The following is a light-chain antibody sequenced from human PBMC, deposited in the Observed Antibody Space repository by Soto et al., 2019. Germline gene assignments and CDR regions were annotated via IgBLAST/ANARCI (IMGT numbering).Light chain of an antibody. CDR2: GNS. V-gene: IGLV1-40*01. J-gene: IGLJ3*02. CDR1: SSKIGAGYD. CDR3: QSYDSSLSGSV. Sequence: QSVLTQPPSVSGAPGQRVTISCTGSSSKIGAGYDVHWYQQLPGTAPKLLIYGNSNRPSGVPDRFSGSKSGTSASLAITGLQADDEADYYCQSYDSSLSGSVFGGGTKLTVL.